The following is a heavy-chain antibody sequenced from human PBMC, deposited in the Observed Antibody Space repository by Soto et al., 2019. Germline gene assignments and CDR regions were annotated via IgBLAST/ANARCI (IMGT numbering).Heavy chain of an antibody. D-gene: IGHD6-13*01. CDR2: ISGSGGST. CDR3: AKDQTDIAAAGSWFDP. Sequence: EVQLLESGGGLVQPGGSLRLSCAASGFTFSSYAMSWVRQAPGKGLEWVSAISGSGGSTYYADSVKGRFTISRDNSKNTLYLQMTSLRAEDTAVYYCAKDQTDIAAAGSWFDPWGQGTLVTVSS. V-gene: IGHV3-23*01. J-gene: IGHJ5*02. CDR1: GFTFSSYA.